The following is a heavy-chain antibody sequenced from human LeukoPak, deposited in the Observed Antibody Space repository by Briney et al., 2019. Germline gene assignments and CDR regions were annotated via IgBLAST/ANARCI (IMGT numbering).Heavy chain of an antibody. Sequence: ASVKVSCKASGYTFTSYGISWVRQAPGQGLEWMGWISAYNGNTNYAQKLQSRVTMTTDTSTSTAYMELRSLRSDDTAVYYCARGRHFGLDILTGPLDYWGQGTLVTVSS. J-gene: IGHJ4*02. D-gene: IGHD3-9*01. CDR2: ISAYNGNT. V-gene: IGHV1-18*04. CDR3: ARGRHFGLDILTGPLDY. CDR1: GYTFTSYG.